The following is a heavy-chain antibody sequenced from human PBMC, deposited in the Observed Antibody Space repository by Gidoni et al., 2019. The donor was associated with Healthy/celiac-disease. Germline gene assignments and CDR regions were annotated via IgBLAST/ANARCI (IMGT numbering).Heavy chain of an antibody. V-gene: IGHV3-48*03. CDR2: ISSSGSTI. Sequence: EVQLVESGGGMVLHGGSLRLPSAASVSTFSSYEMNWGRQAPGRGLEWVSYISSSGSTIYYADSVKGRFTISRDNAKNSLYLQMNSLRAEDTAVYYCARSRGGVWSYRGDYWGQGTLVTVSS. CDR3: ARSRGGVWSYRGDY. CDR1: VSTFSSYE. J-gene: IGHJ4*02. D-gene: IGHD1-26*01.